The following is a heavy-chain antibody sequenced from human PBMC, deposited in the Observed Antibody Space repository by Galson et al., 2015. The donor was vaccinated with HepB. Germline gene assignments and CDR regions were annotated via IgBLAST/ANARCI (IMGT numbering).Heavy chain of an antibody. CDR3: AREIAVAGHDAFDI. CDR2: IYYSGST. V-gene: IGHV4-61*01. CDR1: GGSVSSGSYY. D-gene: IGHD6-19*01. Sequence: TLSLTCTVSGGSVSSGSYYWSWIRQPPGKGLEWIGYIYYSGSTNYNPSLKSRVTISVDTSKNQFSLKLSSVTAADTAVYYCAREIAVAGHDAFDIWGQGTMVTVSS. J-gene: IGHJ3*02.